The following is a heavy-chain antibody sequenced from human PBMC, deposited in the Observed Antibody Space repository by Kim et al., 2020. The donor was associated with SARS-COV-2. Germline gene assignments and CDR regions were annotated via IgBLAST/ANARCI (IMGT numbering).Heavy chain of an antibody. CDR2: IKSKTDGGTT. J-gene: IGHJ4*02. Sequence: GGSLRLSCAASGFTFSNAWMSWVRQAPGKGLEWVGRIKSKTDGGTTDYAAPVKGRFTISRDDSKNTLYLQMNSLKTEDTTVYYCTTFSSPYSGTYYCDSIGYYFPFDYWGQGPLVTVSS. V-gene: IGHV3-15*01. CDR1: GFTFSNAW. CDR3: TTFSSPYSGTYYCDSIGYYFPFDY. D-gene: IGHD3-22*01.